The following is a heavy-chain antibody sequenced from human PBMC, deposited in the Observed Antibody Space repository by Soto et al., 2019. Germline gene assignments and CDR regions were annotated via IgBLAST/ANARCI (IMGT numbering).Heavy chain of an antibody. CDR2: IYYSGST. CDR3: ARMGLGYYDSSGYWDY. CDR1: GYSISGSNL. Sequence: PSETLSLTCAVSGYSISGSNLWCWIRRPPGKGLEWIGYIYYSGSTYYNPSLKSRVTMSVDTSKNQFSLKLSSVTAVDTAVYYCARMGLGYYDSSGYWDYWGQGTLVTVSS. J-gene: IGHJ4*02. V-gene: IGHV4-28*01. D-gene: IGHD3-22*01.